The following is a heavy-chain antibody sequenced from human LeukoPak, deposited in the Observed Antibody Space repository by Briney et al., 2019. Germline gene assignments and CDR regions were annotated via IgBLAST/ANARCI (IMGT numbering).Heavy chain of an antibody. Sequence: ASVKVSCKASGYTFTSYGISWVRQAPGQGLEWMGWISTDNGNTNYAQKLQGRVTMTTDTSTTTAYMELRSLTSDDTAVYYCARDPTTQTFDYWGQGTLVTVSS. CDR3: ARDPTTQTFDY. CDR1: GYTFTSYG. D-gene: IGHD4-11*01. J-gene: IGHJ4*02. CDR2: ISTDNGNT. V-gene: IGHV1-18*01.